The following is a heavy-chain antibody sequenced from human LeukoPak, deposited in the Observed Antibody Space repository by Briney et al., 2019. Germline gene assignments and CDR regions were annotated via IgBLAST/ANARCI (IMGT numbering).Heavy chain of an antibody. J-gene: IGHJ5*02. CDR1: GLTFSSYA. CDR3: AREVAARRLGSWVDP. D-gene: IGHD6-6*01. CDR2: TWHDGTNK. Sequence: PGGSLRFSCAASGLTFSSYAMSWVRQAPGKGLEWVAVTWHDGTNKYFADSVKGRFTISRDNSKNTLYLQMNSLRAEDTAVYYCAREVAARRLGSWVDPWGQGTLVIVSS. V-gene: IGHV3-33*08.